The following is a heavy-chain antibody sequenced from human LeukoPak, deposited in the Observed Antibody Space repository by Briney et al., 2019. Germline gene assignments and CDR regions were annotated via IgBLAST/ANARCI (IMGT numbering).Heavy chain of an antibody. V-gene: IGHV4-59*01. CDR3: VREVRHYDSSGFFTNSDAFDI. CDR1: GDSLSSSY. D-gene: IGHD3-22*01. Sequence: SETLSLTCNVSGDSLSSSYWNWIRQPPGRGLEWIGCVYYSGSTFYNPSLKSRVTISLDTSKNQFSLKLRSVTAADTAVYYCVREVRHYDSSGFFTNSDAFDIWGQGTMVTVSS. CDR2: VYYSGST. J-gene: IGHJ3*02.